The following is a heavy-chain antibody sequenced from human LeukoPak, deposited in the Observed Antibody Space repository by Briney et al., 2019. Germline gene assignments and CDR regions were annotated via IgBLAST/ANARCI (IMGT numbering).Heavy chain of an antibody. D-gene: IGHD2-8*01. CDR2: ISSSGSTI. J-gene: IGHJ4*02. Sequence: GGSLRLSCAASGFTFSDYYMSWIRQAPGKGLEWVSYISSSGSTIYYADSVKGRFTISRDNSKNTLYLQMNSLRAEDTAVYYCAKDPGCTSGICYTFFDYWGQGTLVTVSS. CDR1: GFTFSDYY. V-gene: IGHV3-11*01. CDR3: AKDPGCTSGICYTFFDY.